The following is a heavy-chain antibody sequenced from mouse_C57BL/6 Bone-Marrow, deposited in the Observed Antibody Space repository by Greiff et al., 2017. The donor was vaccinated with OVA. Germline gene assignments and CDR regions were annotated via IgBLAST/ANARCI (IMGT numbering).Heavy chain of an antibody. Sequence: EVQLQQSGPELVKPGASVKMSCKASGYTFTDYNMHWVKQSHGKSLEWIGYINPNNGGTSYNQKFKGKATLTVNKSSSTAYMELRSLTSEDSAVYYCAKAAQAPFGYWGQGTTLTVSS. CDR2: INPNNGGT. CDR1: GYTFTDYN. CDR3: AKAAQAPFGY. V-gene: IGHV1-22*01. D-gene: IGHD3-2*02. J-gene: IGHJ2*01.